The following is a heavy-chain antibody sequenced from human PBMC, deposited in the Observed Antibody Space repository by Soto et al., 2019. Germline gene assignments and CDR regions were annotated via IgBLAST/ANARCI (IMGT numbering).Heavy chain of an antibody. V-gene: IGHV4-59*08. J-gene: IGHJ4*02. CDR1: GGSISSYY. CDR3: ARHPSYYGSGSYYEAFDY. Sequence: PSETLSLTCTVSGGSISSYYWSWIRQPPGKGLEWIGYIYYSGSTNYNPSLKSRVTISVDTSKNQFSLKLSSVTAADTAVYYCARHPSYYGSGSYYEAFDYWGQGTLVTVSS. CDR2: IYYSGST. D-gene: IGHD3-10*01.